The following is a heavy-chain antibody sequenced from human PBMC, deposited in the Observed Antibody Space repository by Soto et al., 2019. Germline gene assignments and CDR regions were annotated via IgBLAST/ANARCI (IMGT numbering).Heavy chain of an antibody. J-gene: IGHJ5*02. CDR3: ATRITVFGLLIPPFDP. D-gene: IGHD3-3*01. CDR2: INHSGGT. V-gene: IGHV4-34*01. CDR1: GGSFSGYY. Sequence: PSETLSLTCAVYGGSFSGYYWTWIRQPPGKGLEWIGEINHSGGTNYNPSLRSRVTISTDTSKNQFSLRLSSVAAADTAIYYCATRITVFGLLIPPFDPWGQGTQVTVSS.